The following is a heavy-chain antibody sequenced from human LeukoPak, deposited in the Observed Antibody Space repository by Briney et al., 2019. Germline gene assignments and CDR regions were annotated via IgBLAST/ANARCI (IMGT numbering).Heavy chain of an antibody. J-gene: IGHJ4*02. CDR1: GYSFTAHW. V-gene: IGHV1-2*02. D-gene: IGHD6-13*01. Sequence: GASVKVSCKASGYSFTAHWIHWVRQAPGQGLEWMGCLKPNTGGTNYAQQFQGRVTLTSDTSTTTAYMGLSSLTSDDTAVYFCSRSSPAAGAVAYWGQGTQITVSS. CDR2: LKPNTGGT. CDR3: SRSSPAAGAVAY.